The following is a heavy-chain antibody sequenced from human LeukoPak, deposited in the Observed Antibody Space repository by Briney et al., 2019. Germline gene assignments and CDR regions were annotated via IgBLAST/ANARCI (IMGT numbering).Heavy chain of an antibody. CDR2: INTNTGDP. J-gene: IGHJ4*02. D-gene: IGHD3-10*01. Sequence: ASVKVSCKASGYIFSTYAMNWVRQAPGQGLEWMRWINTNTGDPTYAQGFTGRFVFSLDTSVSTAYLQISSLKAEDTAVYYCARGDYYFDYWGQGTLVTVSS. CDR1: GYIFSTYA. V-gene: IGHV7-4-1*02. CDR3: ARGDYYFDY.